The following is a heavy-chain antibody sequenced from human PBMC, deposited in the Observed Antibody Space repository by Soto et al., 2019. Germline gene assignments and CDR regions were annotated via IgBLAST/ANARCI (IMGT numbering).Heavy chain of an antibody. Sequence: SETLSLTCTVSGGSISSSSYYWGWIRQPPGKGLEWIGSIYYSGSTYYNPSLKSRVTISVDTSKNQFSLKLSSVTAADTAVYYCARRPVLRYFDWLKDPPPEYYYGMDVWGQGTTVTVSS. CDR3: ARRPVLRYFDWLKDPPPEYYYGMDV. CDR1: GGSISSSSYY. J-gene: IGHJ6*02. CDR2: IYYSGST. D-gene: IGHD3-9*01. V-gene: IGHV4-39*01.